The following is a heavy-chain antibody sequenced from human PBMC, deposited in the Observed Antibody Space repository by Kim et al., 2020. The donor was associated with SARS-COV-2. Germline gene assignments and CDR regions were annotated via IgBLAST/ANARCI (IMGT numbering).Heavy chain of an antibody. V-gene: IGHV4-34*01. D-gene: IGHD3-10*01. CDR2: INHSGST. CDR3: ARGPRITMVRGFTPNYFDY. J-gene: IGHJ4*02. CDR1: GGSFSGYY. Sequence: SETLSLTCAVYGGSFSGYYWSWIRQPPGKGLEWIGEINHSGSTNYNPSLKSRVTISVDTSKNQFSLKLSSVTAADTAVYYCARGPRITMVRGFTPNYFDYWGEGTLVTVSS.